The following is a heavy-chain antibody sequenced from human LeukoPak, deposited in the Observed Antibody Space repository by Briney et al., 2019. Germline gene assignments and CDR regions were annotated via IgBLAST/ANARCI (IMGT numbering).Heavy chain of an antibody. CDR3: ARAARLHYMDV. Sequence: WGSLRLSCAASGFTFSCYWMSWVRQAPGKGLQWVPNINQAGSEKYYVDSVKGLFTISRDNAKNSLYLQLNSLRAEDTAVYYCARAARLHYMDVWGKGTTLTVSS. J-gene: IGHJ6*03. CDR1: GFTFSCYW. D-gene: IGHD6-6*01. CDR2: INQAGSEK. V-gene: IGHV3-7*01.